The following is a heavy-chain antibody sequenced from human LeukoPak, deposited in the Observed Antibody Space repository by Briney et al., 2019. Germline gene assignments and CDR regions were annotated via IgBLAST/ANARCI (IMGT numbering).Heavy chain of an antibody. CDR2: IYYSGST. Sequence: PSETLSLTCTVSGGSISSGGYYWSWIRQHPGKGLEWIGYIYYSGSTYYNPSLKSRVTISVDTSKNQFSLKLSSVTAADTAVYYCARKGQAYYYDSSGYYYDYWGQGTLVTVSS. V-gene: IGHV4-31*03. CDR3: ARKGQAYYYDSSGYYYDY. CDR1: GGSISSGGYY. J-gene: IGHJ4*02. D-gene: IGHD3-22*01.